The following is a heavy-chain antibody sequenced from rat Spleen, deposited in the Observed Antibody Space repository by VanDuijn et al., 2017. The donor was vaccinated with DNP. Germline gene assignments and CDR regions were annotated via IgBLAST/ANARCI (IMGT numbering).Heavy chain of an antibody. J-gene: IGHJ2*01. CDR2: ISPSGGGT. CDR1: GITFSNSG. V-gene: IGHV5-19*01. Sequence: EVQLVESGGGLVQPGRSLKLSCAASGITFSNSGMHWIRQAPTKGLEWVTSISPSGGGTSYNPSLKSRISITRDTSKNQFFLHLNSVTTEDTATYYCARWSDYFDYWGQGVMVTVSS. D-gene: IGHD1-12*02. CDR3: ARWSDYFDY.